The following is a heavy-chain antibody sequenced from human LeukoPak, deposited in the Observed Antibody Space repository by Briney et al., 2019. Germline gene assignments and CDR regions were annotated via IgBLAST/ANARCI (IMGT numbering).Heavy chain of an antibody. J-gene: IGHJ4*02. CDR3: ARENYHDSSGLY. D-gene: IGHD3-22*01. V-gene: IGHV1-8*03. CDR2: MNPNSGNT. CDR1: GYTFTSYD. Sequence: ASVKVSCKASGYTFTSYDINWVRQATGQGLEWMGWMNPNSGNTGYAQNFQGRVTITRNTSISTAYMELSNLTSEDTAVYYCARENYHDSSGLYWGQGTLVTVSS.